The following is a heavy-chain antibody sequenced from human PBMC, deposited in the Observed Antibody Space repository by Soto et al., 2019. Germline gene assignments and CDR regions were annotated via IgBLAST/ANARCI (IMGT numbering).Heavy chain of an antibody. J-gene: IGHJ4*02. CDR2: VDSAGSGT. V-gene: IGHV3-74*01. CDR3: ATDFEH. CDR1: GITFSGFW. Sequence: VPLVESGGGSVQPGGSLRLSCVASGITFSGFWMHWVRQVPGKGLVWVARVDSAGSGTSYAESVKGRFTISRDNAKNTLSLQMDSLRVEDTAVYYCATDFEHWGQGIPVTVSS.